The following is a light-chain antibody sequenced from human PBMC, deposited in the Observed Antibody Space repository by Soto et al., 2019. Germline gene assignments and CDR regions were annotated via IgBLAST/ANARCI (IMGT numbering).Light chain of an antibody. CDR1: QSVSSCF. Sequence: EIVLTQSPGTLSLSPGERATLSCRASQSVSSCFLAWYQQKPGQAPRLLIVGASNRATGIPDRFSGSGSGTDFTLTISRLEPEDFAVYYCQQYDSSPLTFGGGTKVEIK. V-gene: IGKV3-20*01. CDR3: QQYDSSPLT. CDR2: GAS. J-gene: IGKJ4*01.